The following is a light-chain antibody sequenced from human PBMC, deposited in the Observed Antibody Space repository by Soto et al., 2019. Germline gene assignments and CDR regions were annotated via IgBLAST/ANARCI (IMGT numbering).Light chain of an antibody. V-gene: IGLV2-23*02. J-gene: IGLJ2*01. CDR3: CSYAGSSTHVV. CDR2: EVC. Sequence: QSALTQPASVSGSPGQSITISCTGTSSDVGSYNLVSWYQQHPGKAPKLMIYEVCKRPSGVSNRFSGSKSGNTASLTISGLQAEDEADYYCCSYAGSSTHVVFGGGTKLTVL. CDR1: SSDVGSYNL.